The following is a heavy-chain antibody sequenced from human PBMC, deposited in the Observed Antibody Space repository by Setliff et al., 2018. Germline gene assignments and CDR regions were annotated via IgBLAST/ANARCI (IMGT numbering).Heavy chain of an antibody. CDR1: GFTFSDHS. J-gene: IGHJ4*01. Sequence: GGSLRLSCAASGFTFSDHSMNWVRQAPGKGLEWVSTIIGSGISTYYSDSVQGRFTISRDNHKNTLHLQMNSLRVEDTAIYYCAKSPHDFWSGRVFFDYWGQGMLVTVSS. D-gene: IGHD3-3*01. V-gene: IGHV3-23*01. CDR2: IIGSGIST. CDR3: AKSPHDFWSGRVFFDY.